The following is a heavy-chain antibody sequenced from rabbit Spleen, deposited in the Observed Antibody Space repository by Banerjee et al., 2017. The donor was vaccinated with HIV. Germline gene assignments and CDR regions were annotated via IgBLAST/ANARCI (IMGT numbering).Heavy chain of an antibody. CDR1: GLDFSSSYW. J-gene: IGHJ4*01. CDR3: ARELGGNGWGDFSW. CDR2: ISDGNSDT. D-gene: IGHD4-1*01. Sequence: QEQLVESGGGLVTPGASLTLTCMSSGLDFSSSYWICWVRQAPGKGLEWIGCISDGNSDTNYASWAKGRFTSSKTSSTTVTLKMTSLTAADTATYFCARELGGNGWGDFSWWGQGTLVTVS. V-gene: IGHV1S45*01.